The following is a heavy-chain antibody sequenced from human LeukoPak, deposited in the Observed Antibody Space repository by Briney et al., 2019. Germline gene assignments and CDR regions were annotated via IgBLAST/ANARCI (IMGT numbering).Heavy chain of an antibody. D-gene: IGHD6-13*01. J-gene: IGHJ4*02. CDR1: GGSISSSSYS. V-gene: IGHV4-39*07. Sequence: SETLSLTCTVSGGSISSSSYSWGWIRQPPGKALEWIGSIYYSGSPYYNPSLKSRVAISVDTSKKQFSLKLSSVTAADTSVYYCASSHLYSSSWYLSGRFDYWGQGTLVTVSS. CDR2: IYYSGSP. CDR3: ASSHLYSSSWYLSGRFDY.